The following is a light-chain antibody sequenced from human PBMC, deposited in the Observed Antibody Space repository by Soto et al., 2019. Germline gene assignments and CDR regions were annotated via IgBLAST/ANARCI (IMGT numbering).Light chain of an antibody. J-gene: IGLJ3*02. CDR1: SSDAGSYNF. V-gene: IGLV2-23*01. CDR2: EDS. Sequence: QSVLTQPASVSGSPGQSITISCTGTSSDAGSYNFVSWYQQHPGKAPKVMIYEDSKRPSGVSNRFSGSKSGNTASLTISGLQAEDEADYYCCSYASSSTYWVFGGGNKLTVL. CDR3: CSYASSSTYWV.